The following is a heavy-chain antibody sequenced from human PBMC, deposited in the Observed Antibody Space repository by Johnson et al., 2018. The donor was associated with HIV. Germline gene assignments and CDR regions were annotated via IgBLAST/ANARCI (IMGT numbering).Heavy chain of an antibody. CDR2: ITTAGDT. CDR3: ARGVLAFDI. Sequence: EKLVESGGGVVQPGRSLRLSCAASGFTFSTYDMHWVRQVTGKGLEWVSGITTAGDTYYPGSVKGRFTIFRENVKNSLYLQMNSLRAGDTAVYYCARGVLAFDIWGQGTMVTVSS. J-gene: IGHJ3*02. D-gene: IGHD5/OR15-5a*01. V-gene: IGHV3-13*01. CDR1: GFTFSTYD.